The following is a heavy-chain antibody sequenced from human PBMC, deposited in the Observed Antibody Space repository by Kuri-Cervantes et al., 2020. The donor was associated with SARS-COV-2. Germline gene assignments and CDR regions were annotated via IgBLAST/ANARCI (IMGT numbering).Heavy chain of an antibody. J-gene: IGHJ3*02. Sequence: GESLKISCAACGFTFSSYDMHWVRQATGKGLEWVSAIGTAGDTYYPGSVKGQFTISRENAKNSLYLQMNSLRAEDTAVYYCARDLPLLGGYAPDAFDIWGQGTKVTVSS. CDR1: GFTFSSYD. V-gene: IGHV3-13*03. CDR3: ARDLPLLGGYAPDAFDI. D-gene: IGHD3-22*01. CDR2: IGTAGDT.